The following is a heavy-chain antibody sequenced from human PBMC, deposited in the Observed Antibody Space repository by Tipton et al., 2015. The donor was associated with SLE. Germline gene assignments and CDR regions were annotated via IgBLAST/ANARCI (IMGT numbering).Heavy chain of an antibody. CDR1: GFTFSAYV. Sequence: SLRLSCAAFGFTFSAYVMHWVRQAPGKGLEWVAVISYDGSNKYYADSVKGRFTISRDNSKNTLYLQMNSLRAEDTAVYYCATLTGTGYYFDYWGQGTLVTVSP. CDR3: ATLTGTGYYFDY. V-gene: IGHV3-30*04. D-gene: IGHD1-7*01. CDR2: ISYDGSNK. J-gene: IGHJ4*02.